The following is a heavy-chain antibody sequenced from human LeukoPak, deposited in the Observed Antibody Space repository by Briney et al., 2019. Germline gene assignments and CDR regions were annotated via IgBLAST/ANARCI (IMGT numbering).Heavy chain of an antibody. D-gene: IGHD1-1*01. CDR2: ISSTSSTI. J-gene: IGHJ4*02. V-gene: IGHV3-48*02. CDR1: GGTFSSCS. Sequence: SGGSLRLSCAASGGTFSSCSMSWVRQAPGKGLEWVSYISSTSSTIYYADSVKGRFTISRDNAKNSLYLQMNSLRDEDTALYYCARSGNYDCWGQGTLVTVSS. CDR3: ARSGNYDC.